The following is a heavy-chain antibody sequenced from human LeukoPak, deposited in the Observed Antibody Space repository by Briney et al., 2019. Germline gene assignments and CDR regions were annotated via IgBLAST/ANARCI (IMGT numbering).Heavy chain of an antibody. CDR1: GFTFSSYS. V-gene: IGHV3-21*01. J-gene: IGHJ3*02. Sequence: GGSLRLSCAASGFTFSSYSMNWVRQAPGKGLEWVSSISSSSSYIYYADSVKGRLTISRDNAKNSMYLQMNSLRAEDTAVYYCARAGYSYGYSAFDIWGQGTMVTVSS. CDR3: ARAGYSYGYSAFDI. D-gene: IGHD5-18*01. CDR2: ISSSSSYI.